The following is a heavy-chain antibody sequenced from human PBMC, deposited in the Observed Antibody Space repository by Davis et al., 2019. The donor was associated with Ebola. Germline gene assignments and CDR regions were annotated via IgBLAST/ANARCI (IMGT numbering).Heavy chain of an antibody. J-gene: IGHJ6*02. D-gene: IGHD6-13*01. Sequence: GESLKISCAASGFTFDDYGMSWVRQAPGKGLEWVSGINWNGGRTGYADSVKGRFTISRDNAKNSLYLQMNSLRAEDTALYHCVKQLGHYYYYGMDVWGQGTTVTVSS. CDR3: VKQLGHYYYYGMDV. V-gene: IGHV3-20*01. CDR2: INWNGGRT. CDR1: GFTFDDYG.